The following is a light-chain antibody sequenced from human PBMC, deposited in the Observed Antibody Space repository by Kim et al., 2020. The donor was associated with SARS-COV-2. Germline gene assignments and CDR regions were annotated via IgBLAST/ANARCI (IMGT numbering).Light chain of an antibody. CDR1: SSNIGSNT. V-gene: IGLV1-44*01. Sequence: ELTQPPSASGTPGQRVTISCSGSSSNIGSNTVNWYQQLPGTAPKLLIYSNNQRPSGVPDRFSGSKSGTSASLAISGLQSEDEADYYCAAWDDSLNGTRVFGGGTQLTVL. CDR3: AAWDDSLNGTRV. J-gene: IGLJ2*01. CDR2: SNN.